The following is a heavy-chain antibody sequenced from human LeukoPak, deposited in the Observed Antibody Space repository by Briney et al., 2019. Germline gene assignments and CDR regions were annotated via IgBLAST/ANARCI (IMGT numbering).Heavy chain of an antibody. Sequence: APVKVSCKASGYTFTSYGISWVRQAPGQGLEWMGWISAYNGNTNYAQKLQGRVTMTTDTSTSTAYMELRSLRSDDTAVYYCARVTDSSGYYGDFDYWGQGTLVTVSS. CDR2: ISAYNGNT. J-gene: IGHJ4*02. CDR1: GYTFTSYG. D-gene: IGHD3-22*01. CDR3: ARVTDSSGYYGDFDY. V-gene: IGHV1-18*01.